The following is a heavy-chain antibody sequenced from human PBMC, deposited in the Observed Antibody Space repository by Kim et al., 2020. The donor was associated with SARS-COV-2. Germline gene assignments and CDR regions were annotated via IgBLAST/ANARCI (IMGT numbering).Heavy chain of an antibody. Sequence: SETLSLTCTVSGGSVSSGSYYWSWIRQPPGKGLEWIGYIYYSGSTNYNPSLKSRVTISVGTSKNQFSLKLSSVTAADTAVYYCARSGITIFGVVILVRWGQGTLVTVSS. CDR2: IYYSGST. CDR3: ARSGITIFGVVILVR. CDR1: GGSVSSGSYY. V-gene: IGHV4-61*01. D-gene: IGHD3-3*01. J-gene: IGHJ4*02.